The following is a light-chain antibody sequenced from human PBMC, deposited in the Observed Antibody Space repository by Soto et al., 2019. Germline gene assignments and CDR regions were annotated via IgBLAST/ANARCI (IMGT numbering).Light chain of an antibody. Sequence: DIVMTQSPLSLPVTPGEPASISCTSSQSLLYIDGYNYLDWYLQKPGQPPKLLIYSASNRASGVPARFSGSGSGTDFTLKISRVEAEDVGVYFCTQARQTPFTFGPGTKVDIK. CDR2: SAS. CDR3: TQARQTPFT. V-gene: IGKV2-28*01. J-gene: IGKJ3*01. CDR1: QSLLYIDGYNY.